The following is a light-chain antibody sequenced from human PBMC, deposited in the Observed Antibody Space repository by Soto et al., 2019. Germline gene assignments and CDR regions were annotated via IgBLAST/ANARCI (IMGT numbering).Light chain of an antibody. Sequence: EIVMTQSPATLSVSPGERATLSCRASQSISSKLAWYQQKPGQAPRLLIYGASTRATGIPVRFSGSGSGTEFTLTITSLQSGDFAVYYCQEYNNWHPITFGGGTKVDIK. J-gene: IGKJ4*01. CDR3: QEYNNWHPIT. CDR2: GAS. V-gene: IGKV3-15*01. CDR1: QSISSK.